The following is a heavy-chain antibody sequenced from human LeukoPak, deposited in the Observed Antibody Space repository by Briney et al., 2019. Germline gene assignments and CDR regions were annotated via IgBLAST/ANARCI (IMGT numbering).Heavy chain of an antibody. CDR1: GYSFTNNW. CDR3: VRSPACSSGTCYPNWFDP. V-gene: IGHV5-51*01. J-gene: IGHJ5*02. Sequence: GESLKISCKGSGYSFTNNWIGWVRQVPGKGLEWMGITYPGDSNTRYSPSFQGQVTISADKSISSACLQWSSLEASDTAMYYCVRSPACSSGTCYPNWFDPWGQGTLVTVSS. D-gene: IGHD2-15*01. CDR2: TYPGDSNT.